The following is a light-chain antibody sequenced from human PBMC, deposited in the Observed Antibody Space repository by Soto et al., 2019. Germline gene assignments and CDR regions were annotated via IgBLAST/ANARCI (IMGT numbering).Light chain of an antibody. CDR1: SSDVGGYNY. J-gene: IGLJ2*01. Sequence: QSALTQPASVSGSPGQSITISCTGTSSDVGGYNYVSWYQQHPGKAPKLMIYDVSKWPSGISDRFSGSKSGNTASLPISGLQAEDEADYYCSSYTSGSTVVFGGGTKVTVL. CDR3: SSYTSGSTVV. V-gene: IGLV2-14*03. CDR2: DVS.